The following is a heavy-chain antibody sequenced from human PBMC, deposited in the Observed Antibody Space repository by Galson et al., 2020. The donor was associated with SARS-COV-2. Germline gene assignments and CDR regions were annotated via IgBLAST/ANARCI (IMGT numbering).Heavy chain of an antibody. CDR2: IKSKASSGTT. D-gene: IGHD2-15*01. CDR1: GFTFSNAY. J-gene: IGHJ4*02. V-gene: IGHV3-15*01. CDR3: NRADTRWSH. Sequence: GGSLRLSCAASGFTFSNAYMSWVRQAPGKGLEWVGRIKSKASSGTTDYAATVKGRFTISRDDSTNTLHLQMNSLTTEDRAIYDCNRADTRWSHWGQGTLVTVSS.